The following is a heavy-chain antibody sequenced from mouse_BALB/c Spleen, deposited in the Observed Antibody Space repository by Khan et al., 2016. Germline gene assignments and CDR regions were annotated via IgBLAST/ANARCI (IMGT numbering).Heavy chain of an antibody. CDR3: ARDDQDFDAWFAS. CDR1: GFSLTNAG. Sequence: QVQLKESGHGLVAPSQSLSITCTVPGFSLTNAGVHWVRQPPRKGLDWLGVIWAGGSTDYNSALMSRLSITRDTTQNQVFLKMNSLQTDDTAMYXCARDDQDFDAWFASWGQGTLVTVSA. V-gene: IGHV2-9*02. J-gene: IGHJ3*01. CDR2: IWAGGST.